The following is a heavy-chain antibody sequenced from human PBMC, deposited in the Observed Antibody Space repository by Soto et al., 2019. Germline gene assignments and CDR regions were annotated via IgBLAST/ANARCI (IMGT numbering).Heavy chain of an antibody. CDR2: ISSSSSVI. CDR1: GFILSDCA. D-gene: IGHD7-27*01. Sequence: EVQLVESGGGLVQPGGSLRLSCATSGFILSDCAMNWVRQAPGKGLEWVSYISSSSSVIDYADSVKGRFTVSRDNARNSLYFQMNYLRAEDMAVYYCARDLSWGSNWYYYMDVWRKGTTVTVSS. CDR3: ARDLSWGSNWYYYMDV. V-gene: IGHV3-48*01. J-gene: IGHJ6*03.